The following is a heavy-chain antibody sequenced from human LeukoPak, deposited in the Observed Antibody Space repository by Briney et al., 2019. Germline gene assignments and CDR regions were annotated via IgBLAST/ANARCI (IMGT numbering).Heavy chain of an antibody. Sequence: GGSLRLSCAASGFTFSSYAMSWVRQAPGKGLEWVSAISGSGGSTYYAGSVKGRFTISRDNSKNTLYLQMNSLRAEDTAVYYCAAQLQEKYSSSRPRYFDLWGRGTLVTVSS. CDR3: AAQLQEKYSSSRPRYFDL. J-gene: IGHJ2*01. V-gene: IGHV3-23*01. CDR2: ISGSGGST. D-gene: IGHD6-13*01. CDR1: GFTFSSYA.